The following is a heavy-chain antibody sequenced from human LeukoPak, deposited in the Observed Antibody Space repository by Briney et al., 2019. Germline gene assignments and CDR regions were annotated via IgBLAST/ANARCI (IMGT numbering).Heavy chain of an antibody. V-gene: IGHV3-7*01. CDR3: ARGSADSSSWYPGWFDP. Sequence: GGSLRLSCAASGFTFSSYWMSWVRQAPGKGLEWVANIKQDGSEKYYVDSVKGRFTISRDNAKNSLYLQMNSLRDEDTAVYYCARGSADSSSWYPGWFDPWGQGTLVTVSS. CDR2: IKQDGSEK. CDR1: GFTFSSYW. J-gene: IGHJ5*02. D-gene: IGHD6-13*01.